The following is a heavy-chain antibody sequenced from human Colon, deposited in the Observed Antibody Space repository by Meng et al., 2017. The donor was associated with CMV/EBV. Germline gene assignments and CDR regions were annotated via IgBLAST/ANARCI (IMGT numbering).Heavy chain of an antibody. D-gene: IGHD3-10*01. CDR1: GFSLSTIGMV. J-gene: IGHJ4*02. V-gene: IGHV2-5*02. CDR3: AHRPYGSGSYFFDY. CDR2: IYWDDDK. Sequence: QITLKDAVPPLGKPTQTLTLTCTFAGFSLSTIGMVVGWFRQPPGKALEWLGVIYWDDDKRYSPSLKSRLTITKDTSKNQVVLTMTNLDPLDTATYYCAHRPYGSGSYFFDYWGQGTLVTVSS.